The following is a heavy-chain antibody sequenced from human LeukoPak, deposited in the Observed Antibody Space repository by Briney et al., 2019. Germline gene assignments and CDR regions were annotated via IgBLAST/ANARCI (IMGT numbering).Heavy chain of an antibody. CDR2: FSYGGST. V-gene: IGHV4-59*02. CDR1: GASVSNYY. J-gene: IGHJ4*02. Sequence: KSSETLSLTCTVSGASVSNYYWSWIRQPPGKGLEWIGYFSYGGSTNYNPSLKSRVTISVDTSKNQFSLKLSSVTAADTAVYYCARGPLDSGYTYFDYWGQGTPVSVAS. CDR3: ARGPLDSGYTYFDY. D-gene: IGHD5-12*01.